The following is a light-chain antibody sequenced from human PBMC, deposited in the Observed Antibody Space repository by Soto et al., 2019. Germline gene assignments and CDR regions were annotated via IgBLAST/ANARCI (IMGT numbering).Light chain of an antibody. CDR3: QQYHNWPPLT. Sequence: EIVMTQSPATLSVSPGERATLSCRASQSFSTNFAWYQQRPGQAPRLLMYGGFFMTTRIPDRFSGSGSGTDFTLTISSPQAEDFAVYYCQQYHNWPPLTFGGGTKVEI. CDR2: GGF. J-gene: IGKJ4*01. CDR1: QSFSTN. V-gene: IGKV3-15*01.